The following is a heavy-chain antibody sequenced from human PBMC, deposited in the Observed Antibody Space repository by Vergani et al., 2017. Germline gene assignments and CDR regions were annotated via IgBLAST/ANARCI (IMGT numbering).Heavy chain of an antibody. J-gene: IGHJ4*02. CDR3: ARNGRRYYDSSGYYHFDY. V-gene: IGHV5-51*01. CDR2: IYPGDSDT. Sequence: EVQLVQSGAEVKKPGESLKISCKGSGYSFTSYWIGWVRQMPGKGLEWMGIIYPGDSDTRYSPSFQGQVTISADKSISPAYLQWSSLKASDTAMYYGARNGRRYYDSSGYYHFDYWGQGTLVTVSS. CDR1: GYSFTSYW. D-gene: IGHD3-22*01.